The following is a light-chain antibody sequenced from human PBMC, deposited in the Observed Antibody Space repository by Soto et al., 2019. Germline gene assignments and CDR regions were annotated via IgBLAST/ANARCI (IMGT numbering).Light chain of an antibody. J-gene: IGKJ5*01. CDR3: QQRSNMPPT. Sequence: EVVLTQSPATLSLSPGERATLSCRASESIGKFLAWYRQIPGQAPRLLIYDASNRATGIPDRFSGGGSGTDFTLTISSPEPEDFALYYCQQRSNMPPTFGQGTRVEIK. CDR1: ESIGKF. V-gene: IGKV3-11*01. CDR2: DAS.